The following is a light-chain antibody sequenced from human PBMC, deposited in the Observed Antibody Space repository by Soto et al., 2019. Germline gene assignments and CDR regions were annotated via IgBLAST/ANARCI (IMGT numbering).Light chain of an antibody. CDR1: NSDVGSYNL. CDR3: SSYTNINTRACV. J-gene: IGLJ1*01. V-gene: IGLV2-14*02. CDR2: EVT. Sequence: QSALTQPASVSGSPRQSITISCTGTNSDVGSYNLVSWFQQHPGKAPKLVIYEVTKRPSGVSDRFSGSKSGNTASLTISGLQAEDEADYYCSSYTNINTRACVFGTGTKLTVL.